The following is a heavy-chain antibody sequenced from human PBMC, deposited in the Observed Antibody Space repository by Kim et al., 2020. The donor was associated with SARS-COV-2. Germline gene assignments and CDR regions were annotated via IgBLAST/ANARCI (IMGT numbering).Heavy chain of an antibody. V-gene: IGHV4-34*01. CDR2: INHSGST. D-gene: IGHD3-10*01. J-gene: IGHJ6*02. Sequence: SETLSLTCAVYGGSFSGYYWSWIRQPPGKGLEWIGEINHSGSTNYNPSLKSRVTISVDTSKNQFSLKLSSVTAADTAVYYCARGPVTMVRGVMKRYYYYGMDVWGQGTTVTISS. CDR1: GGSFSGYY. CDR3: ARGPVTMVRGVMKRYYYYGMDV.